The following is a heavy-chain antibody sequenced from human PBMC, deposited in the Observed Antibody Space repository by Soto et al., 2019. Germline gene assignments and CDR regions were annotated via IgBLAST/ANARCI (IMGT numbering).Heavy chain of an antibody. Sequence: QVQLQQWGAGLLKPSETLSLTCAVYGGFVSSGSYYWSWIRQPPGKGLEWIGEMSHSGGTHFNPSLKSRVTISVDTSKIQFSLKMSSVTAADPALYYCARVERGTATTVVAAFDIWGPGTMVTVSS. V-gene: IGHV4-34*01. D-gene: IGHD1-1*01. CDR2: MSHSGGT. J-gene: IGHJ3*02. CDR3: ARVERGTATTVVAAFDI. CDR1: GGFVSSGSYY.